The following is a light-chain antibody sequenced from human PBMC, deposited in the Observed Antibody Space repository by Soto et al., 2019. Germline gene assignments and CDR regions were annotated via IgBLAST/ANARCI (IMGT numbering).Light chain of an antibody. V-gene: IGLV2-14*01. J-gene: IGLJ3*02. CDR2: DVS. Sequence: QSALTQPASVSGSPGQSITISCTGTSSDVGRYNYVSWHQQHPGKAPKLLIFDVSNRPSGVSDRFSGSKSGNTASLTISGLQAEDEADYYCSSYTTGTTWVFGGGTKL. CDR3: SSYTTGTTWV. CDR1: SSDVGRYNY.